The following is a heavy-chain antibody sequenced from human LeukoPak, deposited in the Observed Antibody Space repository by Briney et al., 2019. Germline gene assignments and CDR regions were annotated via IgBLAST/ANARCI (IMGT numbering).Heavy chain of an antibody. Sequence: GESLKISCKGSGYSFTSYWIGWVRQMPGKGLEWMGIIYPGDSDTRYSPSFQGQVTISADKSISTAYLQWSSLRASDTAMYYFARPRFDYYDSSGYFDYWGQGTLVTVSS. D-gene: IGHD3-22*01. J-gene: IGHJ4*02. CDR2: IYPGDSDT. CDR3: ARPRFDYYDSSGYFDY. CDR1: GYSFTSYW. V-gene: IGHV5-51*01.